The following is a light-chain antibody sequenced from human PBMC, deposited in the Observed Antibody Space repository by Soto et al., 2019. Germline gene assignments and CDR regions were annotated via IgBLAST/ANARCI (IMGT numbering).Light chain of an antibody. V-gene: IGKV3-20*01. CDR1: QSVSSSY. CDR2: GAS. Sequence: NVVTQSPGTLSLSPGERATLSCRASQSVSSSYLTWYQQKPGQAPRLLIYGASSRATYIPDRFSGSGSGPDFTLTISRLEPEYFAVYYCQQYDSSPVTFGQGTKLELK. J-gene: IGKJ2*01. CDR3: QQYDSSPVT.